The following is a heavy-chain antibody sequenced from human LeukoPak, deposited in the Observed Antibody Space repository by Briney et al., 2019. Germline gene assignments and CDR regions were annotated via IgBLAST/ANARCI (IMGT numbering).Heavy chain of an antibody. CDR2: INPSGGST. Sequence: ASVKVSCKASGYTFTSYYMHWVRQAPGQGLEWMGIINPSGGSTCYAQKFQGRVTMTRDTSTSTVYMELSGLRSEDTAVYYCARDGPLGGAHLDGFDPWGQGTLVTVSS. D-gene: IGHD4-17*01. J-gene: IGHJ5*02. CDR1: GYTFTSYY. CDR3: ARDGPLGGAHLDGFDP. V-gene: IGHV1-46*01.